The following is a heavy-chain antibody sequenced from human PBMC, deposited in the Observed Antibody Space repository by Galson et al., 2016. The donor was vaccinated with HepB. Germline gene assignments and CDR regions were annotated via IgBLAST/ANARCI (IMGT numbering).Heavy chain of an antibody. CDR1: AFTFSCYS. D-gene: IGHD2-2*01. J-gene: IGHJ6*02. Sequence: SLRLSCAASAFTFSCYSMSWVRQAPGKGLEWLSSISSSSDYIHYADSVKGRFTISRDNAKNSLYLHLSSLRVDDTAVYYCARAMGQYQLLPFAMNVWGQGTMVAVSS. CDR3: ARAMGQYQLLPFAMNV. CDR2: ISSSSDYI. V-gene: IGHV3-21*01.